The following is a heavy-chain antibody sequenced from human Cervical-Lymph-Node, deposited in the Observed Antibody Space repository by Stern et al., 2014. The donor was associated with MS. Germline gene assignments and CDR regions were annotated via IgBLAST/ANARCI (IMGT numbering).Heavy chain of an antibody. V-gene: IGHV4-61*02. CDR2: IYTSGST. J-gene: IGHJ6*02. CDR1: GGSISSGSYY. D-gene: IGHD3-22*01. CDR3: AREKEYYYDSSGYYRMDV. Sequence: QEQLQESGPGLVKPSQTLSLTCTVSGGSISSGSYYWSWIRQPAGKGLEWIGRIYTSGSTNYNPSLKSRVNISVETSKNQLSLKLTSVTAADTAVYYCAREKEYYYDSSGYYRMDVWGQGTTVTVSS.